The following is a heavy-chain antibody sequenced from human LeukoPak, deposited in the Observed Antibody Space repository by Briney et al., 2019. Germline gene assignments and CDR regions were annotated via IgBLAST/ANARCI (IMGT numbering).Heavy chain of an antibody. CDR3: AREGLGELTLDY. V-gene: IGHV1-18*01. CDR2: ISNYNGDT. CDR1: GYTFNSYG. J-gene: IGHJ4*02. D-gene: IGHD3-16*01. Sequence: ASVKVSCKASGYTFNSYGFSWVRQAPGQGLEWVGWISNYNGDTNYAQKLQGRVTMTTDTSTSTAYMELRSLRSDDTAVYYCAREGLGELTLDYWGQGTLVTVSS.